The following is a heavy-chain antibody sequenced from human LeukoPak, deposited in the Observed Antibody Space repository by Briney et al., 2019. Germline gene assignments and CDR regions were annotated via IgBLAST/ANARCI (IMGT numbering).Heavy chain of an antibody. CDR3: ATSTAAAGTD. D-gene: IGHD6-13*01. V-gene: IGHV3-7*03. Sequence: GGSLRLSCAASGFTFSNLWMSWVRQAPGKGLKWVANIKQDGSEKYYVDSVKGRFTISRDNAQNSLYLQMNSLRAEDTAIYYCATSTAAAGTDWGQGTLVAVSS. CDR1: GFTFSNLW. CDR2: IKQDGSEK. J-gene: IGHJ4*02.